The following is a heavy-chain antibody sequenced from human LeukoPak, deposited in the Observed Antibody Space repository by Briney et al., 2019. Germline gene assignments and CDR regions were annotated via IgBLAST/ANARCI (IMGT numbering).Heavy chain of an antibody. D-gene: IGHD3-3*01. CDR3: ARGVTIFGVVITHFDY. Sequence: SETLSLTCSVSGGSISSHYWSWIRQPPGKGLEWIGYIYYSGSTNYNPSLKSRVTISVDTSKNQFSLKLSSVTAADTAVYYCARGVTIFGVVITHFDYWGQGTLVTVSS. V-gene: IGHV4-59*11. J-gene: IGHJ4*02. CDR1: GGSISSHY. CDR2: IYYSGST.